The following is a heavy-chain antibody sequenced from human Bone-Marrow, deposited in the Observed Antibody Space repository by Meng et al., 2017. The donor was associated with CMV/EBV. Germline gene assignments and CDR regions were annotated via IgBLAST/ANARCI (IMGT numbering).Heavy chain of an antibody. CDR3: AKVGTAQVGNYYYGLGV. V-gene: IGHV3-23*01. CDR2: ISASGVST. Sequence: AETLCLTCAASGFAFSSYAMSWVRQAPGRGLEWVSSISASGVSTYYADSVKGRFTLSSDNPENTLSLQVSSLRAEDTATYYCAKVGTAQVGNYYYGLGVWGQGTTVTVSS. J-gene: IGHJ6*02. D-gene: IGHD4-23*01. CDR1: GFAFSSYA.